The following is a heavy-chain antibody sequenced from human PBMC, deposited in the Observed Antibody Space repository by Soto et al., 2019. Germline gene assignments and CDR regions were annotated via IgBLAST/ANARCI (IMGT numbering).Heavy chain of an antibody. D-gene: IGHD3-3*01. J-gene: IGHJ6*02. V-gene: IGHV3-49*04. Sequence: PGETLRLSCTVSGFTSSDHALTWVRQAPGKGLEWVGFSTSQSYGGTTEYAASVKGRFSIARKDSKNIAYQQMNSLETAETAKYYCARDGDYYGMDVWGQGTTVTVSS. CDR1: GFTSSDHA. CDR2: STSQSYGGTT. CDR3: ARDGDYYGMDV.